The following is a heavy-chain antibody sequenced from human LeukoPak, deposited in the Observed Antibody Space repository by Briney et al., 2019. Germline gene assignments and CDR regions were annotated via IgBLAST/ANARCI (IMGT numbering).Heavy chain of an antibody. CDR2: INHSGST. CDR1: GGSISTSNYY. V-gene: IGHV4-39*07. J-gene: IGHJ3*02. D-gene: IGHD3-22*01. Sequence: SETLSLTCTLSGGSISTSNYYWGWIRQPPGKGLEWIGEINHSGSTNYNPSLKSRVTISVDTSKNQFSLKLSSVTAADTAVYYCARPGDSSGYYNDAFDIWGQGTMVTVSS. CDR3: ARPGDSSGYYNDAFDI.